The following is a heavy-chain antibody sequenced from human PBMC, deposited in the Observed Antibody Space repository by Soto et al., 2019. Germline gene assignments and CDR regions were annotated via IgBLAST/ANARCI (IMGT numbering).Heavy chain of an antibody. CDR1: GFPVGGFG. CDR3: AKSPDFFCRSDNCYRYYFDY. CDR2: ISHDGSDK. Sequence: GSLTLSFAASGFPVGGFGMHLLRQAPGKVLEWVAVISHDGSDKFYADSVKARFTISRDNSKNTLYLQMSGRRAEDTAVYYCAKSPDFFCRSDNCYRYYFDYWSQGTLVTVSS. D-gene: IGHD2-2*02. V-gene: IGHV3-30*18. J-gene: IGHJ4*02.